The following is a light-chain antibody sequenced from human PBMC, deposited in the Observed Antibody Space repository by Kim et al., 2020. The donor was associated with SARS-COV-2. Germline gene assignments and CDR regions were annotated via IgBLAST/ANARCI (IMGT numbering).Light chain of an antibody. Sequence: DIQMTQSPSSLSASVGDRVTITCQASQDISNYLNWYQQKPGKAPKLLMYEASNLETGVSSRFSGSGSGTDFTFTISSLQPEDIATYYCQQNNLPLTFGGGTKLEI. V-gene: IGKV1-33*01. CDR1: QDISNY. CDR2: EAS. J-gene: IGKJ4*01. CDR3: QQNNLPLT.